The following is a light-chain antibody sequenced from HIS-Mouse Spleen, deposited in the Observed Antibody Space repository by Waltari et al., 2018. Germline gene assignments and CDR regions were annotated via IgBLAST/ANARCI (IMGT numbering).Light chain of an antibody. V-gene: IGLV3-10*01. Sequence: SYELTHPTSVSVSPGQTTRITCPGDALPKKYAYWYQQKSGQAPVLVIYEDSKRPSGIPERFSGSSSGTMATLTISGAQVEDEADYYCYSTDSSGNHRVFGGGTKLTVL. CDR2: EDS. CDR3: YSTDSSGNHRV. J-gene: IGLJ2*01. CDR1: ALPKKY.